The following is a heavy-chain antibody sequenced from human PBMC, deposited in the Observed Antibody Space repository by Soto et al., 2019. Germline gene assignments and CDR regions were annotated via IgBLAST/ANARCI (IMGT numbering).Heavy chain of an antibody. V-gene: IGHV3-30-3*01. CDR2: ISYDGSKT. CDR3: ASDFRPYSSGWYYFDF. Sequence: GGSLRLSCAGSGFTFSSYSVHWVRQAPGKGLEWVAVISYDGSKTYYADSVKGRFTISSDNSKNTLYLQMNSLRAEDTAVYYCASDFRPYSSGWYYFDFWGQGTLVTVSS. D-gene: IGHD6-19*01. CDR1: GFTFSSYS. J-gene: IGHJ4*02.